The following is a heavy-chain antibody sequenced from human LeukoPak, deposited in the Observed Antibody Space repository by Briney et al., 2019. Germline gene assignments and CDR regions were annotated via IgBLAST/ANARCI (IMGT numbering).Heavy chain of an antibody. CDR1: GFTFSSYW. J-gene: IGHJ6*03. Sequence: GGSLRLSCAASGFTFSSYWMSWVRQAPGKGLEWVANIKQDGSEKYYVDSVKGRFTISRDNAKNSLYLQMNSLRAEDTAVYYCAREDGSGWYGVFHYYYYMDVWGKGTTVTVSS. D-gene: IGHD6-19*01. CDR2: IKQDGSEK. CDR3: AREDGSGWYGVFHYYYYMDV. V-gene: IGHV3-7*01.